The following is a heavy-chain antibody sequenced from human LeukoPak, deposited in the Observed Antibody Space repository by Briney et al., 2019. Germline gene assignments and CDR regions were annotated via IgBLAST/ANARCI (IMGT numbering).Heavy chain of an antibody. CDR1: GFTFDDYA. J-gene: IGHJ6*04. CDR2: ISWDGGST. D-gene: IGHD2-15*01. Sequence: GVLRLSCAASGFTFDDYAMHWARQAPGKGLEWVSLISWDGGSTYYADSVKGRFTISRDNSKNSLYLQMNSLRAEDTALYYCAKDREVAGYYYYYGMDVWGKGTTVTVSS. V-gene: IGHV3-43D*04. CDR3: AKDREVAGYYYYYGMDV.